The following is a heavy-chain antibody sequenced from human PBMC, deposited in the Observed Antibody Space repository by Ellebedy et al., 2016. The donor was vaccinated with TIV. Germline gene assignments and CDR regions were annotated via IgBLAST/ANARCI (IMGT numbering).Heavy chain of an antibody. CDR1: GYSFTNYW. Sequence: GESLKISXKGSGYSFTNYWIGWVRQMPGKGLEWMGIIYPGDSDTRYSPSFQGQVTISADKSISTAYLQWSSLKASDTAMYYCARPGYYDSSGYDYWGQGTLVTVSS. D-gene: IGHD3-22*01. V-gene: IGHV5-51*01. J-gene: IGHJ4*02. CDR2: IYPGDSDT. CDR3: ARPGYYDSSGYDY.